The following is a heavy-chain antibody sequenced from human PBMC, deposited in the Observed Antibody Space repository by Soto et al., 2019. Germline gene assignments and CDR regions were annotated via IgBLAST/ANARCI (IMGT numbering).Heavy chain of an antibody. CDR2: MNASSGNT. J-gene: IGHJ6*02. Sequence: GASVKVSCKASGYTFSDYDINWVRQASGQGLEWMGWMNASSGNTNYAQKLQGRVTMTTDTSTSTAYMELRSLRSDDTAVYYCATDCSSTSCYGLYYGMDVWGQGTTVTVSS. V-gene: IGHV1-18*01. CDR1: GYTFSDYD. CDR3: ATDCSSTSCYGLYYGMDV. D-gene: IGHD2-2*01.